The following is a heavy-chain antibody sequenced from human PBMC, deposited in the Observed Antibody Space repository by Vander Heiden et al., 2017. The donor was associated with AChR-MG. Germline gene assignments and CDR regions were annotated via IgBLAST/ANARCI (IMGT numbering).Heavy chain of an antibody. CDR2: INHSGST. V-gene: IGHV4-34*01. Sequence: QVQLQQWGAGLLKPSETLSLTCAVYGGSFSGYYWSWIRQPPGKGLEWIGEINHSGSTNYNPSLKSRVTISVDTSKNQFSLKLSSVTAADTAVYYCARGDRLYSSGWVYYFDYWGQGNLVTVSS. CDR3: ARGDRLYSSGWVYYFDY. D-gene: IGHD6-19*01. J-gene: IGHJ4*02. CDR1: GGSFSGYY.